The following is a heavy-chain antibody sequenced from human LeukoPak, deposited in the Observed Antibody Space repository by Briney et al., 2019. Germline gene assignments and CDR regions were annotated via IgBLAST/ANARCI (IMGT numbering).Heavy chain of an antibody. CDR2: IEQHGNEK. V-gene: IGHV3-7*04. J-gene: IGHJ5*02. Sequence: AGGSLRLSCSTSGFTFSSYCMNWVRQAPGKGLEWVAFIEQHGNEKYYMDSVKGRFTISRDNAKNSLYLEMNSLRADDTAVYYCAGGDFYGSGSAGRHWFDPWGQGTLITVSS. CDR1: GFTFSSYC. CDR3: AGGDFYGSGSAGRHWFDP. D-gene: IGHD3-10*01.